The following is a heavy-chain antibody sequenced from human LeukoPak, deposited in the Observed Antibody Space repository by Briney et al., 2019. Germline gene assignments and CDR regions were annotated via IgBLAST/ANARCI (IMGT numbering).Heavy chain of an antibody. CDR1: GGTFSSYA. Sequence: SVKVSCKASGGTFSSYAISWVRRAPGQGLEWMGGIIPIFGTANYAQKFQGRVTITADKSTSTAYMELSSLRSEDTAVYYCARRYRDIVVVPAVPDSWGQGTLVTVSS. J-gene: IGHJ5*02. V-gene: IGHV1-69*06. CDR2: IIPIFGTA. CDR3: ARRYRDIVVVPAVPDS. D-gene: IGHD2-2*01.